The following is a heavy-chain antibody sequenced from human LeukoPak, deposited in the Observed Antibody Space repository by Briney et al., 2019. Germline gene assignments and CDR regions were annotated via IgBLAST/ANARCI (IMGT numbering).Heavy chain of an antibody. V-gene: IGHV4-4*07. CDR3: ARGTHGTAARPIDY. CDR2: IYTSGST. J-gene: IGHJ4*02. Sequence: SETLSLTCTVSGGSISSYYWSWIRQPAGKGLEWIGRIYTSGSTNYNPSLKSRVTISVDRSKNQFSLKLSSVTAADTAVYYCARGTHGTAARPIDYWGQGTLVTVSS. CDR1: GGSISSYY. D-gene: IGHD6-6*01.